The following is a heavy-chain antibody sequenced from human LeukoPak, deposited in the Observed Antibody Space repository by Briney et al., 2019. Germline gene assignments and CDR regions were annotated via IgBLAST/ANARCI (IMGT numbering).Heavy chain of an antibody. Sequence: ASVKVSCKASGYTFTGYYMHWVRQAPGQGLEWMGWINPNSGGTNYAQKFQGRVTMTRDTSISTAYMELSRLRSDDTAVYYCARGSYYDILTGHRQGRAFDYWGQGTLVTVSS. D-gene: IGHD3-9*01. CDR2: INPNSGGT. V-gene: IGHV1-2*02. J-gene: IGHJ4*02. CDR1: GYTFTGYY. CDR3: ARGSYYDILTGHRQGRAFDY.